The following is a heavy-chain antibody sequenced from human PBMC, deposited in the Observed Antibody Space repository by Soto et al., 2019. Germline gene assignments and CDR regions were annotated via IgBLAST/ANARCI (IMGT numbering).Heavy chain of an antibody. D-gene: IGHD5-12*01. V-gene: IGHV3-48*01. Sequence: GGSLRLSCAASGFTFSSYSMNWVRQAPGKGLEWVSYISSSSSTIYYADSVKGRFTISRDNAKNSLYLQMNSLRAEDTAVYYCARDLVATITRAWDYFDYWGQGTLVTVSS. CDR1: GFTFSSYS. CDR3: ARDLVATITRAWDYFDY. J-gene: IGHJ4*02. CDR2: ISSSSSTI.